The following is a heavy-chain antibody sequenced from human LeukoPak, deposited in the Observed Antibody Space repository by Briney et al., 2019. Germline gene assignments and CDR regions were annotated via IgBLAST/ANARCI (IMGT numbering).Heavy chain of an antibody. V-gene: IGHV3-21*01. D-gene: IGHD4/OR15-4a*01. CDR2: ISSSGRYI. Sequence: PGGSLRLSCAASGFTFSSSSMNWVRQAPGKGLEWVSSISSSGRYIYFAGSVKGRFTISRDNAKNSVSLQMNSLRGEDTAVYYCAKSLTPDRDWFDSWGQGTLVTVSS. J-gene: IGHJ5*01. CDR1: GFTFSSSS. CDR3: AKSLTPDRDWFDS.